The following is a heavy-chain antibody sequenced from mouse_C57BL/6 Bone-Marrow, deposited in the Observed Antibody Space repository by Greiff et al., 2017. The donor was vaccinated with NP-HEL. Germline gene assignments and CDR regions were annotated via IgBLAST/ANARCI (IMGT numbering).Heavy chain of an antibody. CDR1: GFTFSSYA. CDR3: ARGGIYYYGSSYSYYAMDY. V-gene: IGHV5-4*03. D-gene: IGHD1-1*01. J-gene: IGHJ4*01. CDR2: ISDGGSYT. Sequence: EVKLMESGGGLVKPGGSLKLSCAASGFTFSSYAMSWVRQTPEKRLEWVATISDGGSYTYYPDNVKGRFTISRDNAKNNLYLQMSHLKSEDTAMYYCARGGIYYYGSSYSYYAMDYWGQGTSVTVSS.